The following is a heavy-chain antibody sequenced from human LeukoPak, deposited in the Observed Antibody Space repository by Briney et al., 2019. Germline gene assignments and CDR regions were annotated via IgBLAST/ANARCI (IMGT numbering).Heavy chain of an antibody. D-gene: IGHD2-15*01. CDR1: GYTFTGYY. CDR3: AIGGWSSFDY. V-gene: IGHV1-18*04. CDR2: ISSYNGNT. Sequence: ASVKVSCKASGYTFTGYYMHWVRQAPGQGLEWMGWISSYNGNTNYPQKLQGRVTLTTDTSTTTAYMELRSLRSDDTAVYYCAIGGWSSFDYWGQGTLVTVSS. J-gene: IGHJ4*02.